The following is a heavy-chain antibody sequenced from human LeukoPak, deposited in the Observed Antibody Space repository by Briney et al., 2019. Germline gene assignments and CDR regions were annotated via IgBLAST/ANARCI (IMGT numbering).Heavy chain of an antibody. V-gene: IGHV1-2*02. Sequence: ASVKVSCKASGYTFTGYYMHWVRQAPGQGLEWMGWINPNSGGTNYAQKFQGRVTMTRDTSISTAYMELSRLRSDDTAVYYCARVMAARQDNWFDPWGQGTLVSVSS. CDR3: ARVMAARQDNWFDP. D-gene: IGHD6-6*01. CDR2: INPNSGGT. CDR1: GYTFTGYY. J-gene: IGHJ5*02.